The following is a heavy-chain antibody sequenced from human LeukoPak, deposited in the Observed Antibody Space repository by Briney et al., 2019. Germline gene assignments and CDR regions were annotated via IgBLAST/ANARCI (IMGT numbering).Heavy chain of an antibody. CDR2: IRYDGSNE. CDR1: GFTFSSYG. Sequence: GGSLRLSCAASGFTFSSYGMHWVRQAPGKGLEWVAFIRYDGSNEYYADSVKGRFTISRDNSKNTLYLQMNSLRAEDTAVYYCAKDGLVPAAPGWFDPWGQGTLVTVSS. V-gene: IGHV3-30*02. D-gene: IGHD2-2*01. J-gene: IGHJ5*02. CDR3: AKDGLVPAAPGWFDP.